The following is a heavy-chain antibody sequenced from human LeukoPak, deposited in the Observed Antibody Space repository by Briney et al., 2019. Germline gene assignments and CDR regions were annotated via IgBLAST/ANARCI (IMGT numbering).Heavy chain of an antibody. V-gene: IGHV4-59*11. Sequence: KASGTLSLTCAVSAASFSSHYWTWIRQSPGKGLEWIGYISYIGSTNYNPSLKSRVTISIDTSRNQFSLKLRSVTAADTAVYYCARDLVTVAKGFDIWGQGTMVSVSS. CDR1: AASFSSHY. CDR3: ARDLVTVAKGFDI. CDR2: ISYIGST. D-gene: IGHD4-17*01. J-gene: IGHJ3*02.